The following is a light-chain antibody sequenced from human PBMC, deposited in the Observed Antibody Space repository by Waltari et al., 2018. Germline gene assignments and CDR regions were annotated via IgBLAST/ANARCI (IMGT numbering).Light chain of an antibody. CDR1: ESVSRA. V-gene: IGKV3-20*01. J-gene: IGKJ1*01. CDR2: GAS. CDR3: QHYLRLPVT. Sequence: EIVLTQSPGTLSLSVGERATVSCRASESVSRALAWYQQKPGQPPRPLIYGASTRATGIPDRFSGSGSGTDFSLTISRLEPDDFAVYYCQHYLRLPVTFGQGTTVEI.